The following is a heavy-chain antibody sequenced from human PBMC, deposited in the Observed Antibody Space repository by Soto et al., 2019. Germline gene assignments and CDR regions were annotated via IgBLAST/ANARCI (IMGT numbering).Heavy chain of an antibody. D-gene: IGHD2-21*01. CDR1: GRSFSGYY. V-gene: IGHV4-34*01. CDR3: ARAYGGDVFDY. Sequence: QVQLQQWGAGLLKPSETLSLTCAVYGRSFSGYYWSWIRQPPGKGLEWIGEINHSGSTNYNPSLKSRVTISVDTSTNPFSLKLSSLTAADTAVSYCARAYGGDVFDYWGQGTLVTVSS. J-gene: IGHJ4*02. CDR2: INHSGST.